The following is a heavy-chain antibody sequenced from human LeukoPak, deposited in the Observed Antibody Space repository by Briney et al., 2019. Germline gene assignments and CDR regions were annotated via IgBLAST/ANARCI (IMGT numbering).Heavy chain of an antibody. CDR2: INHSGST. D-gene: IGHD4/OR15-4a*01. CDR3: ARGGAMGLTRPLLLFDY. J-gene: IGHJ4*02. Sequence: PSETLSLTCAVYGGSFSGYYWSWIRQPPGKGLEWIGEINHSGSTNYNPSLKSRVTISVDTSKNQFSLKLSSVTAADTAVYYCARGGAMGLTRPLLLFDYWGQGTLVTVSS. V-gene: IGHV4-34*01. CDR1: GGSFSGYY.